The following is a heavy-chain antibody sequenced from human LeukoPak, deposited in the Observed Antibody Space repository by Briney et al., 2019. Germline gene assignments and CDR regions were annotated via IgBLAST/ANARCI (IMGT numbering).Heavy chain of an antibody. CDR1: GGSISSSSYY. CDR3: ARRIGGYFDY. Sequence: SETLSLTCTVSGGSISSSSYYWGWIRQPPGRGLEWIGSIYYSGSTYYNPSLKSRVTMSVDTSKNQFSLKLSSVTAADTAVYYCARRIGGYFDYWGQGTLVTVSS. V-gene: IGHV4-39*01. CDR2: IYYSGST. D-gene: IGHD3-16*01. J-gene: IGHJ4*02.